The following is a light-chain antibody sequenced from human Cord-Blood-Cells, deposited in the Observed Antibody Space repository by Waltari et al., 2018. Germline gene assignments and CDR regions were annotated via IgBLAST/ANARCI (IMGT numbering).Light chain of an antibody. CDR2: EGR. CDR3: CSYAGSSTFVV. V-gene: IGLV2-23*03. Sequence: QSALTQPASVSGSPGQSITISCTGTSSDGGSYNLVSWYQQHPGKAPKLMIYEGRKRPSGVSNRFSGSKSGNTASLTISGLQAEDEADYYCCSYAGSSTFVVFGGGTKLTVL. J-gene: IGLJ2*01. CDR1: SSDGGSYNL.